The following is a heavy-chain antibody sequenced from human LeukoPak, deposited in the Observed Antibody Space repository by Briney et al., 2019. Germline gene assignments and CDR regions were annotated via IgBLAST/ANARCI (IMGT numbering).Heavy chain of an antibody. CDR2: IYYSGST. CDR3: ARANYYGSGPYYYYMDV. Sequence: KSSETLSLACTVSGGSISSSSYYWGWIRQPPGKGLEWIGSIYYSGSTYYNPSLKSRVTISVDKSKNQFSLKLSSVTAADTAVYYCARANYYGSGPYYYYMDVWGKGTTVTVSS. J-gene: IGHJ6*03. V-gene: IGHV4-39*07. D-gene: IGHD3-10*01. CDR1: GGSISSSSYY.